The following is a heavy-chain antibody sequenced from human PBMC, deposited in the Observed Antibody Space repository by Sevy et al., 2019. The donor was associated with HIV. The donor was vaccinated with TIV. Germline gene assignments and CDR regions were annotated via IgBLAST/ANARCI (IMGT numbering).Heavy chain of an antibody. J-gene: IGHJ3*01. CDR3: AKHCSHYFDNSGYGEAFDV. CDR1: GASITSSIYY. Sequence: SETLSLTCSVSGASITSSIYYWAWIRQSPAKGLEWFGSIHHSGSTYYNLSLKSRVTISVDTSKNLFTLKMNSVTAAETAVFYCAKHCSHYFDNSGYGEAFDVWGQGTKVTVSS. V-gene: IGHV4-39*01. CDR2: IHHSGST. D-gene: IGHD3-22*01.